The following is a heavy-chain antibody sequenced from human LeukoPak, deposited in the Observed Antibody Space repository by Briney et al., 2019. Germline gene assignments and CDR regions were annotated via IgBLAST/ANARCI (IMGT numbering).Heavy chain of an antibody. J-gene: IGHJ6*02. CDR2: IWYDGSNK. Sequence: GRSLRLSCAASGFTFSSYGMHWVRQAPGKGLEWVAVIWYDGSNKYYADSVKGRFTISRDNSKNTLYLQMNSLRAEDTAVYYCARADTPPHYYGMDVWGQGTTVTVSS. CDR1: GFTFSSYG. CDR3: ARADTPPHYYGMDV. V-gene: IGHV3-33*08.